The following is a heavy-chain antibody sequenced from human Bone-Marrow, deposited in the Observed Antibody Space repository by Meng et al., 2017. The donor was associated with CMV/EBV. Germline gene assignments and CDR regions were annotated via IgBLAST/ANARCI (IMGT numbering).Heavy chain of an antibody. CDR1: GFTFDDYA. V-gene: IGHV3-9*01. D-gene: IGHD3-3*01. Sequence: LRLSCAASGFTFDDYAMHWVRQAPGKGLEWVSGISWNSGSIGYADSVKGRFTISRDNAKNSLYLQMNSLRADDTAVYYCARDRPLDDSWSGYYKYWGQGTLVTVSS. CDR2: ISWNSGSI. J-gene: IGHJ4*02. CDR3: ARDRPLDDSWSGYYKY.